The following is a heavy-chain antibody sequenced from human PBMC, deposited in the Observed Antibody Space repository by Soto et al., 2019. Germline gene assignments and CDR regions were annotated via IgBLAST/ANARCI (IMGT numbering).Heavy chain of an antibody. Sequence: SETLSLTCSVSGGSINNNYYYWGWVRQPPGKGLEWIGYIYNSGRSESSNYNPSLKSRVTISVDMSKNQLSLKVSSVTAADTAVYYCARHGVALYGMDVWGQGTTVTVSS. CDR3: ARHGVALYGMDV. D-gene: IGHD3-3*01. CDR1: GGSINNNYYY. J-gene: IGHJ6*02. CDR2: IYNSGRSESS. V-gene: IGHV4-61*05.